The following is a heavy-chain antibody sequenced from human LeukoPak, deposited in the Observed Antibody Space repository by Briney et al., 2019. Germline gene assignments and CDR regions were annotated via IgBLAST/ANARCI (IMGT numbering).Heavy chain of an antibody. CDR1: GGSISNSYW. D-gene: IGHD4-17*01. V-gene: IGHV4-4*02. J-gene: IGHJ5*02. CDR2: IYHTGNT. CDR3: VRGFATGGLNWFDL. Sequence: SGTLSLTCAVSGGSISNSYWWNWVRQPPGKGLEWIGEIYHTGNTNYNPSLKRRLTISVDKSKNQFSLNVTSVPPADTAVYYCVRGFATGGLNWFDLWGQGTLVTVSS.